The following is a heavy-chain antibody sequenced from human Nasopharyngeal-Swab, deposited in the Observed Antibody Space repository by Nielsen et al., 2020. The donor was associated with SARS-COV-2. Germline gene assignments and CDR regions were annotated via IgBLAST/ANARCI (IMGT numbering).Heavy chain of an antibody. V-gene: IGHV4-39*07. CDR3: ARVPAGCSSTSCYLTD. CDR2: ISHSGLT. Sequence: GSLRLSCTVSGGSLTSSSYYWGWIRQPPGKGLEWIGEISHSGLTNYNPSLKSPVTISIDNSKNQFSLRLNSMTAADTAVYHCARVPAGCSSTSCYLTDWGQGILVTVSS. CDR1: GGSLTSSSYY. J-gene: IGHJ4*02. D-gene: IGHD2-2*01.